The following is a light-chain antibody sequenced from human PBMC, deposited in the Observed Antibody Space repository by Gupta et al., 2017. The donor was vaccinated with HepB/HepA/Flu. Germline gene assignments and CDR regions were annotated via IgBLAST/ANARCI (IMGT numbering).Light chain of an antibody. Sequence: QSVLTQPPSVSGAPGQRITISCTGSSSNIGAGYDVHWYQQPPGTAPKLRIYGNNNRPSGVPDRGSGSKSGTSDSMDITGLQAEDDADYDCQYYDSSLRVLFGGGTKLTVL. V-gene: IGLV1-40*01. J-gene: IGLJ2*01. CDR3: QYYDSSLRVL. CDR1: SSNIGAGYD. CDR2: GNN.